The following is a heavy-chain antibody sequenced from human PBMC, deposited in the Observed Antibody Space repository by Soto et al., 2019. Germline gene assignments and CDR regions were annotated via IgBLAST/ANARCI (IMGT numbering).Heavy chain of an antibody. J-gene: IGHJ6*02. V-gene: IGHV1-69*13. CDR1: GGTFSSYA. CDR2: IIPIFGTA. Sequence: ASVKVSCKASGGTFSSYAISWVRQAPGQGLEWMGGIIPIFGTANYAQKFQGRVTITADESTSTAYMELSSLRSEDTAVYYCARALVRDIVVVPAAREDYGMDVWGQGTTVTVSS. CDR3: ARALVRDIVVVPAAREDYGMDV. D-gene: IGHD2-2*01.